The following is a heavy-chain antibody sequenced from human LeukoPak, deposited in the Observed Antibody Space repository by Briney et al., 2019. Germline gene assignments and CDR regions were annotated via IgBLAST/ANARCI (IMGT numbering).Heavy chain of an antibody. D-gene: IGHD3-22*01. Sequence: PSETLSLTCAVYGGSFSGYYWSWIRQPPGKGLEWIGEINHSGGTNYNPSLKSRVTISVDTSKNQFSLKLSSVTAADTAVYHCASSYYYDSSGYSIDYWGQGTLVTVSS. CDR2: INHSGGT. J-gene: IGHJ4*02. CDR3: ASSYYYDSSGYSIDY. V-gene: IGHV4-34*01. CDR1: GGSFSGYY.